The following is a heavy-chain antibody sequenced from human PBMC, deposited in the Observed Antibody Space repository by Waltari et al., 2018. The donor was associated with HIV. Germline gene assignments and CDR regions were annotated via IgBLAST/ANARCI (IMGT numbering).Heavy chain of an antibody. Sequence: QVQLQESGPGLVKPSQTLSLTCTVSGGSISSGNYYWNWIRQPAGKGLEWIGRIYTSGSTNYNPSLKSRVTISVDTSKNQFSLKLSSVTAADTAVYYCAREDTAMVYCFDYWGQGTLVTVSS. CDR2: IYTSGST. J-gene: IGHJ4*02. V-gene: IGHV4-61*02. D-gene: IGHD5-18*01. CDR3: AREDTAMVYCFDY. CDR1: GGSISSGNYY.